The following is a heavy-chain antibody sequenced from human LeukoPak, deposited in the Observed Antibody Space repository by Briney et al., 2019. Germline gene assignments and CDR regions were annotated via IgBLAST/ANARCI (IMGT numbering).Heavy chain of an antibody. Sequence: GSLRLSCAASGFTFSSYNMNWVRQAPGKGLEWVSYISSSSSTIYYADSVKGRVTISRDNAKNSLYLQMNSLRAEDTAVYYCARGSFGPWGQGTMVTVSS. V-gene: IGHV3-48*01. J-gene: IGHJ3*01. CDR1: GFTFSSYN. D-gene: IGHD1-26*01. CDR3: ARGSFGP. CDR2: ISSSSSTI.